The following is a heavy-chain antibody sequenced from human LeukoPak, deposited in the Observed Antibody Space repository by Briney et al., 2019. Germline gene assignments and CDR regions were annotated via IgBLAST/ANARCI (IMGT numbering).Heavy chain of an antibody. V-gene: IGHV1-8*01. Sequence: ASVKVSCEASGYTFTSYDINWVRQATGQGLEWMGWMNPNSGNTGYAQKFQGRVTMTRNTSISTAYMELSSLRSEDTAVYYCARDSGSRRYFDYWGQGTLVTVSS. CDR2: MNPNSGNT. J-gene: IGHJ4*02. D-gene: IGHD1-26*01. CDR1: GYTFTSYD. CDR3: ARDSGSRRYFDY.